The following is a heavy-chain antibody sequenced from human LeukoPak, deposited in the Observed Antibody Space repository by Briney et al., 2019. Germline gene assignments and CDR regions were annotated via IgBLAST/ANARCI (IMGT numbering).Heavy chain of an antibody. CDR3: ARLPGIAAAEWSIYYFDY. Sequence: PGGSLRLSCAASGFTFSSYSMNWVRQAPGKGLEWVSSISSSSSYIYYADSVKGRFTISRDNAKNSLYLQMNSLRAEDTAVYYCARLPGIAAAEWSIYYFDYWGQGTLVTVSS. CDR1: GFTFSSYS. CDR2: ISSSSSYI. D-gene: IGHD6-13*01. J-gene: IGHJ4*02. V-gene: IGHV3-21*01.